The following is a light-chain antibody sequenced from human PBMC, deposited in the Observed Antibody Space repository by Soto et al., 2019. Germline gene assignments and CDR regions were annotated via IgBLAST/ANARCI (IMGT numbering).Light chain of an antibody. CDR2: GAS. J-gene: IGKJ1*01. Sequence: EIVLTQSPGTLSLSPGERATLSCRASQSVSSSYLGWYQQKLGQAPRLLIYGASSRATGIPDRFSGSGSGTDFTLTISRLEPEDFAVYYCQQYGSSPPTFGQGTKVEIK. V-gene: IGKV3-20*01. CDR3: QQYGSSPPT. CDR1: QSVSSSY.